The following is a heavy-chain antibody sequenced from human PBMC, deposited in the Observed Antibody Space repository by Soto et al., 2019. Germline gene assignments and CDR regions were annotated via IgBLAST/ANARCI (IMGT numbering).Heavy chain of an antibody. V-gene: IGHV3-23*01. CDR2: FSFYGRRDNT. CDR3: AKSLYNDHGGPNDH. J-gene: IGHJ4*02. CDR1: GFTFSSYD. D-gene: IGHD1-1*01. Sequence: EVQLLESGGGLVQPGGSLRLSCVGSGFTFSSYDMTWVRQAPGKGLAWVSSFSFYGRRDNTYYADSVKGRFTISRDNSRNTVYLQMDNLRVEDTAVYYCAKSLYNDHGGPNDHWGQGTLVTVSS.